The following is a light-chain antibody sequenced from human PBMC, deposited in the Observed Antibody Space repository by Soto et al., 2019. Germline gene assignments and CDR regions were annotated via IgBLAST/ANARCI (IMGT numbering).Light chain of an antibody. Sequence: EILMTQSPATLSVSPGERVTFSCRASQSVSYYLAWYQQKPGQAPRLLIYDASTRATGIPVRFSGSGSGTEFPLTISSLQSVDFGVYYCQQNKDWPGTFGQGTKVEIQ. J-gene: IGKJ1*01. CDR2: DAS. CDR3: QQNKDWPGT. V-gene: IGKV3-15*01. CDR1: QSVSYY.